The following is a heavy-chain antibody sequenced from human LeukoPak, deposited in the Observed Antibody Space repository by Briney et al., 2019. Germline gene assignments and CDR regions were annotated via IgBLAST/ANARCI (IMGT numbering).Heavy chain of an antibody. CDR3: ARGGRGSAAVVAPRSFDI. V-gene: IGHV3-53*01. CDR2: TYTGGNS. CDR1: GFTVSSTH. D-gene: IGHD3-22*01. Sequence: PGGSQRLSCEASGFTVSSTHMVWVRQAPGKGLEWVSVTYTGGNSYYAGSVQGRFIISRDISKNTLYLQMNNLRAEDSALYYCARGGRGSAAVVAPRSFDIWGQGTMVTVSS. J-gene: IGHJ3*02.